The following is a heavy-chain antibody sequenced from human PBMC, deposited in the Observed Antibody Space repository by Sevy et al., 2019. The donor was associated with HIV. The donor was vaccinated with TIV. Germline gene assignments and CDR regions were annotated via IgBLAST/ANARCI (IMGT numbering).Heavy chain of an antibody. CDR1: GFTLSSYW. CDR3: ARGPSGAAAGRFDS. D-gene: IGHD6-13*01. Sequence: GGSLRLSCPASGFTLSSYWINWVRQAPGEGLEWVANINQGGNQKHYMDSVKGRFTISRDNAENAVDLQMNSLRVEDTAVYYCARGPSGAAAGRFDSWGQGTLVTVSS. J-gene: IGHJ4*02. V-gene: IGHV3-7*01. CDR2: INQGGNQK.